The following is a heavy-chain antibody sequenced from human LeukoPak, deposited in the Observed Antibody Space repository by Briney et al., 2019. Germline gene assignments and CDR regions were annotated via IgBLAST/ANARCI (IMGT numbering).Heavy chain of an antibody. D-gene: IGHD3-22*01. CDR2: IYSGGST. V-gene: IGHV3-53*01. CDR1: GFTVSSNY. CDR3: ARAPGKRDSSGYPLYFDY. J-gene: IGHJ4*02. Sequence: TGGSLRLSCAASGFTVSSNYMSWVRQAPGKGLEWVSVIYSGGSTYYADSVKGRFTISRDNSKNTLYLQMNSLRAEDTAVYYCARAPGKRDSSGYPLYFDYWGQGTLVTVSS.